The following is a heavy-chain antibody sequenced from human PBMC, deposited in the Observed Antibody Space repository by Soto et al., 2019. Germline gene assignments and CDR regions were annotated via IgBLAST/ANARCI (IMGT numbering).Heavy chain of an antibody. Sequence: EMQLLESGGGLVQPGGSLRLSCAVSGFTFSSYGMTWVRQAPGKGLEWISFSSATGSGTYYADSVKGRFTISRDNSKNTLYLQMTSLRADDTAVYYCAKDRRAGGNYGFYSDFWVQGALVIVSS. J-gene: IGHJ4*02. CDR1: GFTFSSYG. CDR2: SSATGSGT. D-gene: IGHD1-7*01. V-gene: IGHV3-23*01. CDR3: AKDRRAGGNYGFYSDF.